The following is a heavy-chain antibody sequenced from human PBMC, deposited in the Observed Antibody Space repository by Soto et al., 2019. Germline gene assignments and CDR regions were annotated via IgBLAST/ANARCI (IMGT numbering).Heavy chain of an antibody. V-gene: IGHV4-39*01. D-gene: IGHD3-10*01. CDR1: GGSISSSSYY. J-gene: IGHJ5*02. CDR3: ARQEGMVRGVITPNWFDP. Sequence: SEPLSLTCTVSGGSISSSSYYWGWIRQPPGKGLEWIGSIYYSGSTYYNPSLKSRVTISVDTSKNQFSLKLSSVTAADTAVYYCARQEGMVRGVITPNWFDPWGQGTLVTVSS. CDR2: IYYSGST.